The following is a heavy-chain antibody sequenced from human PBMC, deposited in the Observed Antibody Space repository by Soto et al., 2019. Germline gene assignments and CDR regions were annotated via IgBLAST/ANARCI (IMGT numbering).Heavy chain of an antibody. CDR2: IKSKTDGGTT. CDR3: TSLSLNY. V-gene: IGHV3-15*01. CDR1: GFTFSNAW. Sequence: EVQLVESGGGLVKPGESLRLSCAASGFTFSNAWMTWVRQAPGKGLEWVGRIKSKTDGGTTDYAAPVKGRFTMSRDDSKNTLYLEMNSLKTEVTAVYYCTSLSLNYWGQVTLVTVSS. J-gene: IGHJ4*02.